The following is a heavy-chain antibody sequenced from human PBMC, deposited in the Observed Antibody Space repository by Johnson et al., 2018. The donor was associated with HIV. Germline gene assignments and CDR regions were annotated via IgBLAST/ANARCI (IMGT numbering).Heavy chain of an antibody. V-gene: IGHV3-64*01. CDR1: GFTVSSYA. Sequence: VQLVESGGALVQPGGSLRLSCAASGFTVSSYAMHWVRQAPGKGLEYVSAISSNGGSTYYANSVKGIFTISRDNSKNTLYLQMGSLRAEDMAVYYCAREDGEQNAFDIWGQGTMVTVSS. J-gene: IGHJ3*02. D-gene: IGHD4-17*01. CDR3: AREDGEQNAFDI. CDR2: ISSNGGST.